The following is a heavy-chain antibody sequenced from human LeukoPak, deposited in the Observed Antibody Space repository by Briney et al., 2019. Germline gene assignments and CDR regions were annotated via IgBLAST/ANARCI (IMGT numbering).Heavy chain of an antibody. V-gene: IGHV3-33*01. D-gene: IGHD3-22*01. CDR2: IWYDGSNK. J-gene: IGHJ3*02. Sequence: PGRSLRLSCAASGFTFSSYGMHWVRQAPGKGLKWVVVIWYDGSNKYYADSVKGRFTISRDNSKNTLYLQMNSLRAEDTAVYYCARDRYYYDSSGSKLRDAFDIWGQGTMVTVSS. CDR3: ARDRYYYDSSGSKLRDAFDI. CDR1: GFTFSSYG.